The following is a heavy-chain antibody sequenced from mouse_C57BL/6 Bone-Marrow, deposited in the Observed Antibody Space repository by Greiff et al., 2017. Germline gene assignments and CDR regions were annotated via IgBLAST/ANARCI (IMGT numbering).Heavy chain of an antibody. CDR1: GYTFTSYW. Sequence: QVQLQQPGAELVKPGASVKLSCKASGYTFTSYWMQWVKQRSGQGLEWIGEIDPSDSYTNYNQKFKGKATLTVDTSSSTAYMQLSSLTSEDSAVYYCARLYDGAYWGQGTLVTVSA. V-gene: IGHV1-50*01. CDR2: IDPSDSYT. J-gene: IGHJ3*01. CDR3: ARLYDGAY. D-gene: IGHD2-12*01.